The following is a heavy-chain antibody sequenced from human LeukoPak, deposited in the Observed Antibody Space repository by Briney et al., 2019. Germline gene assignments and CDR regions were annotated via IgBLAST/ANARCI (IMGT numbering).Heavy chain of an antibody. CDR1: GYTFTGYY. CDR3: ARVGASGYCSGGSCCSGS. CDR2: INPNSGGT. V-gene: IGHV1-2*02. D-gene: IGHD2-15*01. Sequence: ASVKVSCKASGYTFTGYYMHWVRQAPGQGLEWMGWINPNSGGTNYAQKFQGRVTMTRDTSISTAYMELSRLRSDDTAVYYCARVGASGYCSGGSCCSGSWGQGTLVTVSS. J-gene: IGHJ4*02.